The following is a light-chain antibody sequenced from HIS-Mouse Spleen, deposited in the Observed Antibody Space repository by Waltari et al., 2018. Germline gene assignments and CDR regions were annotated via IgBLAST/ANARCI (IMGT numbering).Light chain of an antibody. CDR2: DDS. J-gene: IGLJ2*01. Sequence: SYVLTQPPSVSVAPGKTARITCGGNNIGSKSVHWYQQKPGQAPVLVVYDDSARPSGIPERFSGSNSENTATLTISRVEAGDEADYYCQVWDSSSDHVVFGGGTKLTVL. CDR1: NIGSKS. CDR3: QVWDSSSDHVV. V-gene: IGLV3-21*03.